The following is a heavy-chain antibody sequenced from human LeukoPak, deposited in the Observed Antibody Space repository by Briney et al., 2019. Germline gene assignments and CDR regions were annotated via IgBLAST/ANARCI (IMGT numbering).Heavy chain of an antibody. CDR1: GGSISSSSYY. CDR3: ARAARYCSGGSCYSGWFDP. J-gene: IGHJ5*02. Sequence: PSETLSLTCTVSGGSISSSSYYWGWIRQPPGKGLEWIGSIYYSGSTYYNPSLKSRVTISVDTSKNQFSLKLSSVTAADTAVYYCARAARYCSGGSCYSGWFDPWGQGTLVTVSS. D-gene: IGHD2-15*01. V-gene: IGHV4-39*07. CDR2: IYYSGST.